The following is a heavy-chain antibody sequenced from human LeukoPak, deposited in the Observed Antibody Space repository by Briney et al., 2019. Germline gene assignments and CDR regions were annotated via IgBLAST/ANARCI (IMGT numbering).Heavy chain of an antibody. CDR2: IYSSGST. Sequence: SETLSLTCTVSGGSISSYYWSWIRQPPGKGLEWIGYIYSSGSTNYNPSLKSRLTISVDASKNQFSLKLSSVTAADTAVYYCARHECGGSCYPEDYWGQGTLVTVSS. D-gene: IGHD2-15*01. CDR1: GGSISSYY. J-gene: IGHJ4*02. V-gene: IGHV4-59*08. CDR3: ARHECGGSCYPEDY.